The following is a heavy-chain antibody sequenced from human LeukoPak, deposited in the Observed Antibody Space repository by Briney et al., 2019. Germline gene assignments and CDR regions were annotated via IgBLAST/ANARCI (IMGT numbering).Heavy chain of an antibody. D-gene: IGHD3-16*02. J-gene: IGHJ4*02. CDR2: ISGSGGSI. CDR1: GFTFSNYV. Sequence: PGGSLRLSCAASGFTFSNYVMSWVRQAPGKGLEWVSGISGSGGSINYADSVKGRFTISRDNAKNSLYLQMNSLRVEDTAVYYCARVRYQTADYWGQGTLVTVSS. V-gene: IGHV3-23*01. CDR3: ARVRYQTADY.